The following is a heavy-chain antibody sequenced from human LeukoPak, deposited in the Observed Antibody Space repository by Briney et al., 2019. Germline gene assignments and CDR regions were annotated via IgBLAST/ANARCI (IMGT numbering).Heavy chain of an antibody. D-gene: IGHD3-10*01. CDR3: ARMNYYGSSDNWFDP. J-gene: IGHJ5*02. CDR2: MNPNSGNT. V-gene: IGHV1-8*03. Sequence: ASLEVSCKASGYTFTNYDINWVRQATGQGLEWMGWMNPNSGNTGYSQKFQGRVTFTKDTSISTAYMELSSLRSEDTAVYYCARMNYYGSSDNWFDPWGQGTLVTVSS. CDR1: GYTFTNYD.